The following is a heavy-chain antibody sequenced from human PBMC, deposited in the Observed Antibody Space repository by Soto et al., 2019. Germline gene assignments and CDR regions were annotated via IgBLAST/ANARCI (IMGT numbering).Heavy chain of an antibody. D-gene: IGHD6-19*01. J-gene: IGHJ4*02. CDR1: GYTFTSYG. CDR3: ARDVARAVAGGFEAY. Sequence: QVQLVQSGAEVKKPGASVKVSCKASGYTFTSYGISWVRQAPGQGLEWMGWISAYNGNTNYAQKLQGRVTRTTDTSTSTAYMELRSLRSDDTAVYYCARDVARAVAGGFEAYWGQGTLVTVSS. CDR2: ISAYNGNT. V-gene: IGHV1-18*04.